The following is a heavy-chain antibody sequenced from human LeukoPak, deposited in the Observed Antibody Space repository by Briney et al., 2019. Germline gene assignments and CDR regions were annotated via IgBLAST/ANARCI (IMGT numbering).Heavy chain of an antibody. Sequence: PGGSLRLSCAASGFTFSSYSMNWVRQAPGKGLEWVSYISSSSSTIYYADSVKGRFTISRDNSKNTLYLQMNSLRAEDTAVYYCAKASEVVPPHYFDYWGQGTLVTVSS. V-gene: IGHV3-48*01. J-gene: IGHJ4*02. CDR1: GFTFSSYS. CDR2: ISSSSSTI. D-gene: IGHD2-15*01. CDR3: AKASEVVPPHYFDY.